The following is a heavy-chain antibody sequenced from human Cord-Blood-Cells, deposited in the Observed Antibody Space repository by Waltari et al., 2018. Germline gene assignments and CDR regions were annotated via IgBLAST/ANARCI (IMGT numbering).Heavy chain of an antibody. D-gene: IGHD4-17*01. J-gene: IGHJ4*02. V-gene: IGHV4-59*01. CDR3: ARVRDYGDYGAYYFDY. CDR1: GGSISSYY. CDR2: IYYSGST. Sequence: QVQLQESGPGLVKHSETLSLTCTVSGGSISSYYWSWIRQPPGKGLEWIGYIYYSGSTNYNPSLKSRVTISVDTSKNQCSLKLSSVTAADMAVYYCARVRDYGDYGAYYFDYWGQGTLVTVSS.